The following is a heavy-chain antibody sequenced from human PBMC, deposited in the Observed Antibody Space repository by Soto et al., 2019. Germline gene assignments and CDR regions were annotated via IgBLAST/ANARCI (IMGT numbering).Heavy chain of an antibody. CDR1: GGSFSAYY. CDR2: VTHSGST. V-gene: IGHV4-34*01. CDR3: ARATYSDYVYYYYGLDV. J-gene: IGHJ6*02. Sequence: PSETLSLTCAVYGGSFSAYYWTWIRQPPGKGLEWIGEVTHSGSTNYNPSLKSRITISVDTSKNQFSLKLSSVTAADTAVYFCARATYSDYVYYYYGLDVWDQGATVTVSS. D-gene: IGHD4-17*01.